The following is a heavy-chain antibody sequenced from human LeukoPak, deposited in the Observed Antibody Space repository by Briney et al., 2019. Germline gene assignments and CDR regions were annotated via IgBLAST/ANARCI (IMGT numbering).Heavy chain of an antibody. V-gene: IGHV4-34*01. J-gene: IGHJ4*02. CDR1: GGSFSGYY. CDR3: ASIEVGATIHFDY. CDR2: IYHSGST. Sequence: SETLSLTCAVYGGSFSGYYWSWIRQPPGQGLEWIGSIYHSGSTYYNPSLKSRVTISVDTSKNQFSLKLSSVTAADTAVYYCASIEVGATIHFDYWGQGTLVTVSS. D-gene: IGHD1-26*01.